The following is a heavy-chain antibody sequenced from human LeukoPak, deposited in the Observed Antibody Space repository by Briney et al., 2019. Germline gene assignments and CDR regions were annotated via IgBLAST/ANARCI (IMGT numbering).Heavy chain of an antibody. D-gene: IGHD2-2*01. V-gene: IGHV4-39*01. Sequence: SETLSLTCTVSGGSISSSSYYWGWIRQPPGKGLEWIGSIYYSGSTFYSPSLKSRITISVDTSKNQFSLKLSSVTAADTAVYYCARLLVPGWFDPWGQGTLVTVSS. CDR2: IYYSGST. CDR1: GGSISSSSYY. CDR3: ARLLVPGWFDP. J-gene: IGHJ5*02.